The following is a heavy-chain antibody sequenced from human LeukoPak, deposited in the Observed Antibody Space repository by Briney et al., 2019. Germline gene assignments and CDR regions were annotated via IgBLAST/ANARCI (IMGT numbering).Heavy chain of an antibody. V-gene: IGHV1-46*01. CDR1: GYTFTRCY. CDR3: ARDQGISGEYFQH. J-gene: IGHJ1*01. Sequence: ASVKVSCKASGYTFTRCYMHWVRQAPGQGLEWMGIINPSGGSTSYAQKFQGRVTMTRDTSTSTVYMELSSLRSEDTAVYYCARDQGISGEYFQHWGQGTLVTVSS. D-gene: IGHD7-27*01. CDR2: INPSGGST.